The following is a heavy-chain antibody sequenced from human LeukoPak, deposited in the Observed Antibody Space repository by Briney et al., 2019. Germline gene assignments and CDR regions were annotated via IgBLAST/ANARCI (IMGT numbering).Heavy chain of an antibody. J-gene: IGHJ4*02. CDR2: ISGSAHKI. Sequence: GGSLRLSCVASGITFSNYAVSWVRQAPEKGLDWVSVISGSAHKIRYADSVKGRFTISRDNSENIVCLQMNNLRVEDTAVYYCAGRPTGYSSGYIHWGQGTLVTVSS. V-gene: IGHV3-23*01. D-gene: IGHD5-18*01. CDR3: AGRPTGYSSGYIH. CDR1: GITFSNYA.